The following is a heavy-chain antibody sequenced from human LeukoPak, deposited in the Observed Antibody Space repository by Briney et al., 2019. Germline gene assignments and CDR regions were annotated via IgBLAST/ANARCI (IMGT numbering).Heavy chain of an antibody. V-gene: IGHV3-21*01. D-gene: IGHD4-23*01. CDR2: ISSSSSYI. Sequence: GGSLRLSCAASGFTFSSYSMNWVRQAPGKGLEWVSSISSSSSYIYYADSVKGRFTISRDNGKNSLYLQMNSLRAEDTAVYYCARGGGTYGMDVWGQGTTVTVSS. J-gene: IGHJ6*02. CDR3: ARGGGTYGMDV. CDR1: GFTFSSYS.